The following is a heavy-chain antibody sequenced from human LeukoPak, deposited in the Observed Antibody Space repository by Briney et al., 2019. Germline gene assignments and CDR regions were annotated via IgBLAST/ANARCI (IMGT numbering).Heavy chain of an antibody. Sequence: SETLSLTCTVSGGSIRSSYYYWGWIRQPPGKGLEWIGSIYDSGSTYYNPSLKSRVTISVDTSKNQFSLKLSSVTAADTAVYYCARVGTTVTHFDYWGQGTLVTVSS. D-gene: IGHD4-17*01. CDR3: ARVGTTVTHFDY. CDR1: GGSIRSSYYY. V-gene: IGHV4-39*07. J-gene: IGHJ4*02. CDR2: IYDSGST.